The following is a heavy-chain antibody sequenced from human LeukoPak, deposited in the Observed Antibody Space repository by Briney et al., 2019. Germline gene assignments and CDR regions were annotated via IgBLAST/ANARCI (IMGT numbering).Heavy chain of an antibody. CDR3: ARGRGYCSGGSCQHDY. J-gene: IGHJ4*02. CDR1: GGSFSGYY. D-gene: IGHD2-15*01. V-gene: IGHV4-34*01. CDR2: INHSGST. Sequence: SETLSLTCAVYGGSFSGYYWSWICQPPGKGLEWIGEINHSGSTNYNPSLKSRVTISVDTSKNQFSLKLSSVTAADTAVYYCARGRGYCSGGSCQHDYWGQGTLVTVSS.